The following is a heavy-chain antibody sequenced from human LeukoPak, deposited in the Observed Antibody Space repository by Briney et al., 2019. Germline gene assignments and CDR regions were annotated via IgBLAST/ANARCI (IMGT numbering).Heavy chain of an antibody. J-gene: IGHJ4*02. D-gene: IGHD3-22*01. CDR3: AKRPYYYDSSGHTTNDY. CDR2: ISGSGGST. CDR1: GFTFSSYA. Sequence: PGGSLRLSCAASGFTFSSYAMSWVRQAPGKGLEWVSAISGSGGSTYYADSVKGRFTISRDNSKNTLYLQMNSLRAEDTAVYYCAKRPYYYDSSGHTTNDYWGQGTLVTVSS. V-gene: IGHV3-23*01.